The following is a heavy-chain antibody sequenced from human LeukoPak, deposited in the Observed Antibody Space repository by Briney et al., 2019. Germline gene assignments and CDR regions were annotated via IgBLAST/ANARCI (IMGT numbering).Heavy chain of an antibody. D-gene: IGHD6-13*01. J-gene: IGHJ4*02. Sequence: PSETLSLTCAVYGGSFSGYYWSWIRQPPGRGLEWIGEINHSGGTNYNPSLKSRVTISVDTSKNQFSLKLSSVTAADTAVYYCARGSGSSWYVWGQGTLVTVSS. V-gene: IGHV4-34*01. CDR1: GGSFSGYY. CDR2: INHSGGT. CDR3: ARGSGSSWYV.